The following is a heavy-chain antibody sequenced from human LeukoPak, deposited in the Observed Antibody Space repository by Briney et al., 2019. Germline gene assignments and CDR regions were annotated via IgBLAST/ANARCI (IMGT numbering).Heavy chain of an antibody. CDR2: IKSKTDGGTT. CDR3: TTRNTIFGVVIMGYYYGMDV. Sequence: GGSLRLSCAASGFTFSNAWMSWVHQAPGKGLEWVGRIKSKTDGGTTDYAAPVKGRFTISRDDSKNTLYLQMNSLKTEDTAVYYCTTRNTIFGVVIMGYYYGMDVWGQGTTVTVSS. CDR1: GFTFSNAW. J-gene: IGHJ6*02. V-gene: IGHV3-15*01. D-gene: IGHD3-3*01.